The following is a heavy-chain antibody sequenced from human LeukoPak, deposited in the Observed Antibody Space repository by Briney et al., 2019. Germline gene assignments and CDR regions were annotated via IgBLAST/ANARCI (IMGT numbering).Heavy chain of an antibody. CDR2: VSGSGGST. CDR3: AKDLDIVATITGN. CDR1: GFTFSTSA. V-gene: IGHV3-23*01. J-gene: IGHJ4*02. D-gene: IGHD5-12*01. Sequence: GGSLRLSCAGSGFTFSTSAVSWVRQAPGKGLEWVSGVSGSGGSTYYADSVKGRFTISRDNSKNTLYLQMNSLRAEDTAVYYCAKDLDIVATITGNWGQGTLVTVSS.